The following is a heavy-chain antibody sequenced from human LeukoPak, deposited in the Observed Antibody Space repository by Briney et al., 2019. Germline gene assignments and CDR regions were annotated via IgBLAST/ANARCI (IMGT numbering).Heavy chain of an antibody. V-gene: IGHV4-39*07. CDR1: GGSVSSSSYY. CDR3: ARAKVGPDDNWFDP. Sequence: SETLSLTCTVSGGSVSSSSYYWGWIRQPPGKGLEWIGSIYYSGSTYYNPSLKSRVTISVDTSKNQFSLKLSSVTAADTAVYYCARAKVGPDDNWFDPWGQGTLVTVSS. D-gene: IGHD4-23*01. J-gene: IGHJ5*02. CDR2: IYYSGST.